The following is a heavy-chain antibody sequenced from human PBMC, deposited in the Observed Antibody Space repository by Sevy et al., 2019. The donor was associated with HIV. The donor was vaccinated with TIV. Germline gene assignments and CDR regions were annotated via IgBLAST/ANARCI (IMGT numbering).Heavy chain of an antibody. Sequence: GGSLRLSCKPSGFTFTSYAMSWVRQAPGKGLEWVSTIYGSGGATYSADSVKGRFTISRDNSKNTLYLQMNSLRIEDTAVYYCAGGRYDSSGSFDAFDIWGQGTMVTVSS. D-gene: IGHD3-22*01. J-gene: IGHJ3*02. CDR3: AGGRYDSSGSFDAFDI. CDR1: GFTFTSYA. CDR2: IYGSGGAT. V-gene: IGHV3-23*01.